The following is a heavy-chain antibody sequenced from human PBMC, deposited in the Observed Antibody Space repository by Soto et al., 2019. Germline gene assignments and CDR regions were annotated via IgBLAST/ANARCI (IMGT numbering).Heavy chain of an antibody. J-gene: IGHJ5*01. CDR2: VYYRGSI. CDR1: GDSISSPDYY. V-gene: IGHV4-30-4*01. D-gene: IGHD3-16*01. CDR3: ARVTFTPNWFDS. Sequence: SETLSLTCTVSGDSISSPDYYWSWIRQAPGKGLELIGYVYYRGSIYYTPSFESRVSISIDTSKNQFSLRLTSVTAADSAVYFCARVTFTPNWFDSWGQGILVTVSS.